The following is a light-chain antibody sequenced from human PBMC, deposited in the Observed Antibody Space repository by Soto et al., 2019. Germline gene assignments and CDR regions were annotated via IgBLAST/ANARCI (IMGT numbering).Light chain of an antibody. CDR1: QSISSW. V-gene: IGKV1-5*03. J-gene: IGKJ1*01. Sequence: DIQMTQSPSTLSASVGDRVTITCRASQSISSWLAWYQQKPGKAPKLLIYKASSLESGVSSRFSGSGSGTEFTLTISSLQPDDFATYYFQQYNSYSRTFGQGTKVDIK. CDR3: QQYNSYSRT. CDR2: KAS.